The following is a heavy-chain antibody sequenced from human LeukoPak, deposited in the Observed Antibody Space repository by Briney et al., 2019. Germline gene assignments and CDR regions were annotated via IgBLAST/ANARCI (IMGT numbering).Heavy chain of an antibody. CDR2: ITNDGSST. J-gene: IGHJ4*02. CDR3: ARDPHFSRSVDY. CDR1: GLTFSSHW. V-gene: IGHV3-74*01. D-gene: IGHD2/OR15-2a*01. Sequence: GGSLRLSCAASGLTFSSHWMHWVRQAPGKGLVWVSRITNDGSSTTYADSVKGRFTISRDNAKNSLYLQMNSLRAEDTAVYYCARDPHFSRSVDYWGQGTLVTVSS.